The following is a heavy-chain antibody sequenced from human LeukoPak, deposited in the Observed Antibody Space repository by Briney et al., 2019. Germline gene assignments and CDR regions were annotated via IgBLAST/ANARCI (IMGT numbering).Heavy chain of an antibody. D-gene: IGHD3-10*01. CDR3: ARGAVVRGVIMGPFDY. CDR1: GFTFSSYS. V-gene: IGHV3-21*01. J-gene: IGHJ4*02. CDR2: ISSSSSYI. Sequence: GGSLRLSCAASGFTFSSYSMNWVRQAPGKGLEWVSSISSSSSYIYYADSVKGRFTISRDNAKNSLYLQMNSLRAEDTAVYYCARGAVVRGVIMGPFDYWGQGTLVTVSS.